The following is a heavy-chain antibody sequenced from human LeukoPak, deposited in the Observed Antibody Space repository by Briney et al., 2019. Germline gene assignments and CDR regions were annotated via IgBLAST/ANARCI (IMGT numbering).Heavy chain of an antibody. CDR1: GYTFTSYY. D-gene: IGHD3-22*01. Sequence: GASVKVSCKASGYTFTSYYMHWVRQAPGQGLEWMGIINPSGGRTSYAQKFQGRVTMTRDTSTSTVYMELSSLRSEDTAVYYCARDYYDSSGYYYVTKWGQGTLVTVSS. CDR2: INPSGGRT. J-gene: IGHJ4*02. CDR3: ARDYYDSSGYYYVTK. V-gene: IGHV1-46*01.